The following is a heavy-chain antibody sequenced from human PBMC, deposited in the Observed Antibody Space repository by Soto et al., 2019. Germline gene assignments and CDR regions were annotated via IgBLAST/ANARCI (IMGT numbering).Heavy chain of an antibody. CDR3: ARRMLPALAYYGMDV. V-gene: IGHV5-51*01. D-gene: IGHD2-8*01. Sequence: GELQKICCKGFGYSFTSYWIGWVRQMTGKGLEWMGIIYPGDSDTRYSPSFQGQVTISADKSISTAYLQWSSLKASDTAMYYCARRMLPALAYYGMDVWGQGTTVTVSS. J-gene: IGHJ6*02. CDR2: IYPGDSDT. CDR1: GYSFTSYW.